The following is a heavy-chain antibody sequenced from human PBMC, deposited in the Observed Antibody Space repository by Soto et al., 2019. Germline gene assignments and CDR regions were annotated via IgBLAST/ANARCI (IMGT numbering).Heavy chain of an antibody. CDR3: AKVRTFHYYGMDV. CDR1: GFTFSSYG. Sequence: VQLVESGGGLAQPGGSVRLSCAASGFTFSSYGMHWVRQAPGKGLEWVAVISYDGSNKYYADSVKGRFTISRDNSKNTLYLQMNSLRAEDTAVYYCAKVRTFHYYGMDVWGQGTTVTVSS. V-gene: IGHV3-30*18. J-gene: IGHJ6*02. CDR2: ISYDGSNK.